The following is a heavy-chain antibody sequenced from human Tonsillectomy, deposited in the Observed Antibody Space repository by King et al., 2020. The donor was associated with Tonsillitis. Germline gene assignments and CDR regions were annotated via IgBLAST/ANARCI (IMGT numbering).Heavy chain of an antibody. CDR2: IRFDGSKQ. D-gene: IGHD3-22*01. V-gene: IGHV3-30*02. CDR1: GFIFSDYS. J-gene: IGHJ3*02. Sequence: VQLVESGGGVVQPGGSLRLSCAAAGFIFSDYSMHCVRQAPGKGLEWVAFIRFDGSKQMYADSVKGRFTISRDNSKNMLYVQMSSLSTDDTAVYYCAGALRDYHDSSGYYYAFDIWGQGTVVTVSS. CDR3: AGALRDYHDSSGYYYAFDI.